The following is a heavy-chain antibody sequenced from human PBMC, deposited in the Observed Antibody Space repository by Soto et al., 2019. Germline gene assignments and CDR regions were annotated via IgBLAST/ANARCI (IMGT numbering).Heavy chain of an antibody. V-gene: IGHV2-5*02. CDR3: AHSLFLRSLDVYNDAFDI. J-gene: IGHJ3*02. CDR1: GFSLSSSGVG. Sequence: QITLKESGPTLVKPTQTLTLTCTVSGFSLSSSGVGVAWIRQPPGRALEWLSLIFWDDDKRYSPSLKSRLTVTKDTSQNPVVLTMTNLDPVDSGTYYCAHSLFLRSLDVYNDAFDIWGEGTVVTVSS. CDR2: IFWDDDK. D-gene: IGHD3-9*01.